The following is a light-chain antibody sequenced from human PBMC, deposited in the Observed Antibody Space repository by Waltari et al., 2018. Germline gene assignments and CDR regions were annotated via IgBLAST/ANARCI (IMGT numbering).Light chain of an antibody. CDR1: SSYVGGYDY. Sequence: QSAPTQPRSVSGSPEQSVTISCTGTSSYVGGYDYVSWYQQHPGKAPNRMIYDVNKRPSGVPDRFSGSKSGNTASLTISGLQTEDEADYYCCAYAGAYTYVFGTGTTVIVL. V-gene: IGLV2-11*01. CDR3: CAYAGAYTYV. CDR2: DVN. J-gene: IGLJ1*01.